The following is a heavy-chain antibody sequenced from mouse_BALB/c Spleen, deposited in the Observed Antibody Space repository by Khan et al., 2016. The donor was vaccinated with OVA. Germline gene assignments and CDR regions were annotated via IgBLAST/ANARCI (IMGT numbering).Heavy chain of an antibody. D-gene: IGHD1-1*01. CDR1: GYSITTNYA. CDR3: ARKNNYGYAVDY. CDR2: ISYSGST. J-gene: IGHJ4*01. Sequence: EVQLQESGPGLVKPSQSLSLTCTVTGYSITTNYAWDWLRPFPGNKLEWMGYISYSGSTSYNPSLKSRISITRDTSKNQFFLQLNSVTTEDTATYYCARKNNYGYAVDYWGQGTSVTVSS. V-gene: IGHV3-2*02.